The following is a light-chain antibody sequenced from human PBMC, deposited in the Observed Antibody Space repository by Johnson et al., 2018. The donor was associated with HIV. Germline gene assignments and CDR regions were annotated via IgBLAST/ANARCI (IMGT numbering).Light chain of an antibody. CDR2: DNN. Sequence: QSVFTQPPSVSAAPGQKVTISCSGSSSNIGNKYVSWYQQLPGTAPKLLIYDNNKRPSGIPDRFSGSKSGTSATLGITGLQTGDEADYYCGTWDSSLSAGFYVFGTGTKVTVL. V-gene: IGLV1-51*01. CDR1: SSNIGNKY. CDR3: GTWDSSLSAGFYV. J-gene: IGLJ1*01.